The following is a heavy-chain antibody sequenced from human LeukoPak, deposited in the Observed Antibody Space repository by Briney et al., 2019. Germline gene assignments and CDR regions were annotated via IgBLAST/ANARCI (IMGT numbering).Heavy chain of an antibody. CDR1: GDSISSRTYY. CDR3: ATQGTYGGIDH. D-gene: IGHD4-23*01. V-gene: IGHV4-39*01. J-gene: IGHJ4*02. CDR2: IFYTGST. Sequence: SETLSLTCTVSGDSISSRTYYWGWIRQPPGKGPEWIGTIFYTGSTYYTPSLKSRVTISVDTSKNQFSMKLRPITAADTAVYYCATQGTYGGIDHWGQGTLVTVSS.